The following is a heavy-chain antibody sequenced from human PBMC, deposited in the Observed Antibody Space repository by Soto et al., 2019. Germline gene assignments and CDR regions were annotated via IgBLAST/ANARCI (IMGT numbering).Heavy chain of an antibody. V-gene: IGHV3-33*01. Sequence: QVQLVESGGGVVQPGTSLRLSCVASGFTFSSYGMHWVRQAPGKGLEWVAVMSYDGSHEYYADSVKGRFTISRDNSKTILYLQMNSLTADDSAVYYCARAAGIMTRGFHGMDVWGQGTTVTVSS. J-gene: IGHJ6*02. CDR1: GFTFSSYG. D-gene: IGHD3-10*01. CDR3: ARAAGIMTRGFHGMDV. CDR2: MSYDGSHE.